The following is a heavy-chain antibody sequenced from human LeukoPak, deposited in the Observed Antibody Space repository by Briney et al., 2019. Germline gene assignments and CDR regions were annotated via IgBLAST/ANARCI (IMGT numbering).Heavy chain of an antibody. V-gene: IGHV4-34*01. CDR3: ARGRGRKFGELLAYYFDY. CDR1: GGSFSGHY. J-gene: IGHJ4*02. D-gene: IGHD3-10*01. Sequence: SETLSLTCAVYGGSFSGHYWSWIRQPPGKGLEWIGEINHSGSTNYNPSLKSRVTISVDTSKNQFSLKLSSVTAADTAVYYCARGRGRKFGELLAYYFDYWGQGTLVTVSS. CDR2: INHSGST.